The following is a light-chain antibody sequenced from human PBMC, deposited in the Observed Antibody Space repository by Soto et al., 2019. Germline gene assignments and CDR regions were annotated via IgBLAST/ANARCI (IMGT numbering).Light chain of an antibody. CDR1: SSDVGGSKF. Sequence: QSALTQPASVSGSRGQSITISCTGTSSDVGGSKFVSWYQQLPGKAPKLIISDVSERPSGVSHRFSGSKSGNTASLTISGLQAEDEADYYCSSYTSANSQVFGTGTKLTVL. J-gene: IGLJ1*01. V-gene: IGLV2-14*03. CDR2: DVS. CDR3: SSYTSANSQV.